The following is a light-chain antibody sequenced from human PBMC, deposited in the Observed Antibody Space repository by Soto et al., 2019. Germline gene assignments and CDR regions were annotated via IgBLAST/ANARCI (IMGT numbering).Light chain of an antibody. CDR3: AAWDVSLVV. CDR1: SSNIGTNT. V-gene: IGLV1-44*01. Sequence: QSVLTQPPSASGTPGQRVTIFCSGSSSNIGTNTVIWYQQLPGAAPKLLIYSDNQRPSGVPDRLSGSKSGTSASLAISGLQSEDEADYYCAAWDVSLVVFGGGTKLTVL. CDR2: SDN. J-gene: IGLJ2*01.